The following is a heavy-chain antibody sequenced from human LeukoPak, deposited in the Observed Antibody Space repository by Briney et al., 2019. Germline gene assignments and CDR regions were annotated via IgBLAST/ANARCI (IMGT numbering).Heavy chain of an antibody. CDR3: ARDGMEWISLYYFDY. CDR1: GGSFSGYY. J-gene: IGHJ4*02. V-gene: IGHV4-34*01. Sequence: PSETLSLTCGVYGGSFSGYYWSWIRQPPGKGLEWIGSIYHSGDTYYNPSLESRVTISVDTSKNQLSLKLSSVTAADTAVYYCARDGMEWISLYYFDYWGQGTLVTVSS. D-gene: IGHD3-3*01. CDR2: IYHSGDT.